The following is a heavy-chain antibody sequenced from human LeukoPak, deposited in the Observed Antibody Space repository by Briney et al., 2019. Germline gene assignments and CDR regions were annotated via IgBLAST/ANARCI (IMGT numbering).Heavy chain of an antibody. V-gene: IGHV4-39*01. CDR2: INYSWST. CDR3: ARAEDIYRRLDL. J-gene: IGHJ3*01. D-gene: IGHD3-9*01. CDR1: GGSISSGSYY. Sequence: KPSETLSLTCTVSGGSISSGSYYWGWIRRPPGTGLEWIGSINYSWSTYYNPSLKSRVTISVDTSKNQFSLKLSSVTAADTAVYYCARAEDIYRRLDLWGQGTMVTVSS.